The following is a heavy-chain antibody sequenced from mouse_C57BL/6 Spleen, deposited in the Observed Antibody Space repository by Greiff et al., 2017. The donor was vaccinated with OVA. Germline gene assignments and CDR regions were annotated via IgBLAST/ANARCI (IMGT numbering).Heavy chain of an antibody. CDR3: ARELDY. CDR1: GFTFSSYG. V-gene: IGHV5-6*01. Sequence: EVHLVESGGDLVKPGGSLKLSCAASGFTFSSYGMSWVRQTPDKRLEWVATISSGGSYTYYPDSVKGRFTISRDNAKNTLYLQMSSLKSEDTAMYYCARELDYWGQGTTLTVSS. D-gene: IGHD4-1*01. J-gene: IGHJ2*01. CDR2: ISSGGSYT.